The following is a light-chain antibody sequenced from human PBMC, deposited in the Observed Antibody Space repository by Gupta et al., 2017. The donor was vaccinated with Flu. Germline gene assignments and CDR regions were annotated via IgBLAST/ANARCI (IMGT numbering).Light chain of an antibody. CDR2: KSS. CDR1: QHIGYW. CDR3: HQYSANSPWT. V-gene: IGKV1-5*03. J-gene: IGKJ1*01. Sequence: DIQITQSPSTLSASLGARVTITCRASQHIGYWLAWFQQKPGKAPKVPISKSSNSQIAAPSRFTGRGSATDCTLTITSPQPDDFATYYCHQYSANSPWTFGPGTKVEAK.